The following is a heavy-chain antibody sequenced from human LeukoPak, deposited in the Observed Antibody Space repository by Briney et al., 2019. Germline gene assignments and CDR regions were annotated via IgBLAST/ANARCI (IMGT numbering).Heavy chain of an antibody. CDR2: IYPGDSDT. CDR1: GYSFTSYW. D-gene: IGHD6-13*01. V-gene: IGHV5-51*01. Sequence: GESLKISCKGSGYSFTSYWIGWVRQMPGKGLKWMGIIYPGDSDTRYSPSFQGQVTISADKSISTAYLQWSSLKASDTAMYYCARQGYIYYYYYGMDVWGQGTTVTVSS. CDR3: ARQGYIYYYYYGMDV. J-gene: IGHJ6*02.